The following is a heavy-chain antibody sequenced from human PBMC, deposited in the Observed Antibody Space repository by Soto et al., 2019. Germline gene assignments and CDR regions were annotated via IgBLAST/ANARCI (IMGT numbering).Heavy chain of an antibody. CDR1: GFTFSNYG. Sequence: LRLSCAACGFTFSNYGMHWVRQAPGKGLEWVGNIKQDGSDKYYVDSVEGRFTISRDNAKNSLYLQMNSLRAEDTAVYYCARDQLYYNDISGRPLNAFDVWGQGTMVTVSS. V-gene: IGHV3-7*01. CDR3: ARDQLYYNDISGRPLNAFDV. J-gene: IGHJ3*01. CDR2: IKQDGSDK. D-gene: IGHD3-22*01.